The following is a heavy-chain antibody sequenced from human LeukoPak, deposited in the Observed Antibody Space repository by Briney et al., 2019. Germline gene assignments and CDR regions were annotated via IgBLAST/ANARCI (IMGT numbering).Heavy chain of an antibody. Sequence: GESLKISCKGSGYPFSNYWIAWVRQMPGKGLESMGIIYPGDSDTKYSPSFQGQVTIAADKSISIAYLQWSSLKVSDTAMYYCAANYYDSSGYAFDIWGQGTMLTVSS. CDR3: AANYYDSSGYAFDI. D-gene: IGHD3-22*01. CDR1: GYPFSNYW. V-gene: IGHV5-51*01. CDR2: IYPGDSDT. J-gene: IGHJ3*02.